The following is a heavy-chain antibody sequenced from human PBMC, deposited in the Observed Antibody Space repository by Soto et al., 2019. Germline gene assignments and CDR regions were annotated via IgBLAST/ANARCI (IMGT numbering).Heavy chain of an antibody. CDR2: ISSSSSTI. CDR1: GFTFSSYS. V-gene: IGHV3-48*02. Sequence: EVQLVESGGGLVQPGGSLRLSCAASGFTFSSYSMNWVRQAPGKGLEWVSYISSSSSTIYYADSVKGRFTISRDNAKNSLYLQMNSLRDDDTAVYYCARGQQLVPFDYWGQGTLVTVSS. J-gene: IGHJ4*02. D-gene: IGHD6-13*01. CDR3: ARGQQLVPFDY.